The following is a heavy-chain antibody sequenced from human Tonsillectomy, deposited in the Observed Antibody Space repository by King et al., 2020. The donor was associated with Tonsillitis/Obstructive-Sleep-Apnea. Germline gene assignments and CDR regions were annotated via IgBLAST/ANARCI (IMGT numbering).Heavy chain of an antibody. V-gene: IGHV7-4-1*02. CDR2: INTNTGNP. CDR3: ARRGRFLWFREFAAGFDP. D-gene: IGHD3-10*01. CDR1: GYTFTSYA. Sequence: QLVQSGSELKKPGASVKVSCKASGYTFTSYAMNWVRQAPGQGLEWMGWINTNTGNPTYAQGFTGRFVFSLDTSVSTAYLQIISLKADDTAVYYCARRGRFLWFREFAAGFDPWGQGTLVTVSS. J-gene: IGHJ5*02.